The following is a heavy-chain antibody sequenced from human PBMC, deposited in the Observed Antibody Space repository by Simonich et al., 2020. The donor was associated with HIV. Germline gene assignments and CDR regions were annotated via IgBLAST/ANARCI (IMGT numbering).Heavy chain of an antibody. Sequence: EVQLVESGGALVQPGGSLRLSCAASGFTFSSYWMHWVRQAPGQGLVWVFRISRYGSRTSYADSVKGRFTISRDNAKNTLYLQMNSLRAEDTGVYYCARASGFDPWGQGTLVTVSS. J-gene: IGHJ5*02. CDR2: ISRYGSRT. CDR1: GFTFSSYW. CDR3: ARASGFDP. V-gene: IGHV3-74*01.